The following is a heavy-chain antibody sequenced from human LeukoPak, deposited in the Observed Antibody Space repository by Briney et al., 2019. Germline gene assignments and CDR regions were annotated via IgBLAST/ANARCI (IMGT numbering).Heavy chain of an antibody. CDR1: GFTFSSYS. Sequence: PGGSLRLSCAASGFTFSSYSMNWVRQAPGKGLEWVSAISGSGGSTYYADSVKGRFTISRDNSKNTLYLQMNSLRAEDTAVYYCAKGPKYSSSNHPPQRYYFDYWGQGTLVTVSS. CDR2: ISGSGGST. V-gene: IGHV3-23*01. D-gene: IGHD6-6*01. J-gene: IGHJ4*02. CDR3: AKGPKYSSSNHPPQRYYFDY.